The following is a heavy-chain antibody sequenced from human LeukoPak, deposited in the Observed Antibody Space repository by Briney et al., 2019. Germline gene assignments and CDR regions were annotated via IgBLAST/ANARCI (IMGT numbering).Heavy chain of an antibody. CDR1: GGSISSGDYS. D-gene: IGHD5-12*01. V-gene: IGHV4-30-4*07. CDR3: ASHSGGYAY. J-gene: IGHJ4*02. Sequence: PSQTLSLTCAVSGGSISSGDYSWSWTRQPPGKGLEWIGYIYYTDTYYNPSLKSRVTISLDTSKNQFSLKLSSVTAADTAVYYCASHSGGYAYWGQGTLVTVSS. CDR2: IYYTDT.